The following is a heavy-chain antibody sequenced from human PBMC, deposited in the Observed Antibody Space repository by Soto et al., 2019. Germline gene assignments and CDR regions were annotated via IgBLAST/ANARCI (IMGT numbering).Heavy chain of an antibody. J-gene: IGHJ4*02. D-gene: IGHD6-13*01. V-gene: IGHV3-21*01. CDR3: AREAAADRHPFDY. CDR1: GFTFSSYS. CDR2: ISSSSSYI. Sequence: GGSLRLSCAASGFTFSSYSMNWVRQAPGKGLEWVSSISSSSSYIYYADSVKGRFTISRDNAKNSLYLQMNSLRAEDTAVYYCAREAAADRHPFDYWGQGTLVTVSS.